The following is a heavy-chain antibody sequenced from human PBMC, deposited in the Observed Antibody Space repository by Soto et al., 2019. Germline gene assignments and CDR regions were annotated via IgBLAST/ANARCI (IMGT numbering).Heavy chain of an antibody. V-gene: IGHV4-59*08. Sequence: PSETLSLTCTVSGGSISHYYWTWIRQPPGKGLEWIGYVYSGSTSYNPSLKSRVTMSVDTSKNQFSLKLTSVTAADTAVYYCATPQDYDGCLDSWGQGTLVTVSS. CDR1: GGSISHYY. CDR2: VYSGST. J-gene: IGHJ4*02. CDR3: ATPQDYDGCLDS. D-gene: IGHD3-22*01.